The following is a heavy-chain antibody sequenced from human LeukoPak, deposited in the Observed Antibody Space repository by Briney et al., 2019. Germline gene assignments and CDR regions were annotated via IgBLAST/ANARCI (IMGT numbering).Heavy chain of an antibody. CDR1: GFTFSSYA. CDR3: ARGEARGVYSPFDAFDI. V-gene: IGHV3-64*01. J-gene: IGHJ3*02. Sequence: GGSLRLSCAASGFTFSSYAMHWVRQAPGKGLEYVSAISSNGGSTYYANSVKGRFTISRDNSKNTLYLQMGSLRAEDMAVYYCARGEARGVYSPFDAFDIWGQGTMVTVSS. CDR2: ISSNGGST. D-gene: IGHD3-10*01.